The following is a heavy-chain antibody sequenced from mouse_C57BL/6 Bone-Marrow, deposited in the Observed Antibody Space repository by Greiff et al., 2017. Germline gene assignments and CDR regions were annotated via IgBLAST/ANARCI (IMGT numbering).Heavy chain of an antibody. CDR3: ARGGESGTSFDY. CDR1: GFTFSDYY. CDR2: INYDGSST. Sequence: EVQLVESEGGLVQPGSSMKLSCTASGFTFSDYYMAWVRQVPEKGLEWVANINYDGSSTYYLDSLKSRFIISRDNAKNILYLQMSSLKSEDTATYYCARGGESGTSFDYWGQGTTLTVSS. V-gene: IGHV5-16*01. J-gene: IGHJ2*01. D-gene: IGHD4-1*01.